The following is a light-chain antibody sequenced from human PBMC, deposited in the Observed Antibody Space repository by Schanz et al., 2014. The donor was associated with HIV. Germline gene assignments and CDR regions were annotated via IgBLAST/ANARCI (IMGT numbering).Light chain of an antibody. CDR3: QQYGSSPV. J-gene: IGKJ5*01. CDR2: GAS. Sequence: EVLLTQSPGTLPLSPGERATLSCRASQSVRSSYLAWYQQKPGQAPRLLIYGASSRAPGIPDRFSGSGSGTDFTLTISRLEPEDFVVYYCQQYGSSPVFGQGTRLEIK. CDR1: QSVRSSY. V-gene: IGKV3-20*01.